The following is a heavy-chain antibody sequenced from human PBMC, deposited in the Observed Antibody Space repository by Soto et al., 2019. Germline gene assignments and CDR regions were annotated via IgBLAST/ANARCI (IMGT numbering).Heavy chain of an antibody. V-gene: IGHV1-24*01. CDR1: GYTLTELS. CDR2: FDPEDGET. J-gene: IGHJ4*02. D-gene: IGHD3-10*01. CDR3: ATAGYYGSGSYYYFDY. Sequence: ASVKVSCKVSGYTLTELSMHWVRQAPGKGLEWMGGFDPEDGETIYAQKFQGRVTMTEDTSTDTAYMELSSLRSEDTAVYYCATAGYYGSGSYYYFDYWGQGTLVTVSS.